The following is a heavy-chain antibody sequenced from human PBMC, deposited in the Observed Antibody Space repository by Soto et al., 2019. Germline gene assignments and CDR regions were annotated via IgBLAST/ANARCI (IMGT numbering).Heavy chain of an antibody. CDR2: INPNSGGT. CDR1: GYTFTGYY. D-gene: IGHD3-22*01. Sequence: SVKVSCKSSGYTFTGYYMHWVRQAPGQGLEWMGWINPNSGGTNYAQKFQGRVTMTRDTSISTAYMELSRLRSDDTAVYYCARDYYDSSGYALRSWGQGTLVTVSS. J-gene: IGHJ5*02. CDR3: ARDYYDSSGYALRS. V-gene: IGHV1-2*02.